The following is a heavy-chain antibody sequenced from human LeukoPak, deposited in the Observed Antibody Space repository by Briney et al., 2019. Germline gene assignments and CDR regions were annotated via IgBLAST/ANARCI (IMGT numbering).Heavy chain of an antibody. J-gene: IGHJ4*02. V-gene: IGHV3-48*01. CDR2: ISGSSGII. CDR3: ARGPTYYESSGQVPFDY. D-gene: IGHD3-22*01. Sequence: GRSLRLSCAASGFTFNTYTMNWVRQAPGKGLEWVSYISGSSGIIDYADSVRGRFTISRDNAKNSLYLQMNSLRAEDTAVYYCARGPTYYESSGQVPFDYWGQGTLVTVSS. CDR1: GFTFNTYT.